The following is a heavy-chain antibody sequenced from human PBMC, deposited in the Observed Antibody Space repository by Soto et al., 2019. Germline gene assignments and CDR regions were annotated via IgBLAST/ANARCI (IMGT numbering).Heavy chain of an antibody. Sequence: QVQLQQWGAGLLKPSETLSLTCPVNGGSFSDYYWTWIRQPPGKGLEWIGEVKHGGSTHYNPSLKSRVSISVDTSKKQYSLTLTFVTAADTAVYYCAREWCSGSLIGGSLGGEGTLVTVSS. CDR1: GGSFSDYY. CDR2: VKHGGST. V-gene: IGHV4-34*01. D-gene: IGHD2-15*01. J-gene: IGHJ4*02. CDR3: AREWCSGSLIGGSL.